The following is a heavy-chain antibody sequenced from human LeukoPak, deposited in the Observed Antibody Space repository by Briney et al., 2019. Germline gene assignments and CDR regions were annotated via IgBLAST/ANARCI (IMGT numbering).Heavy chain of an antibody. Sequence: SGPTLVNPTQTLTLTCTFSIFSLSTSAVGVGWIRQPPGKALEWLALIYWNDDKRYSPSLKSRLTITKDTSKNQVVLTMTNMDPVDTATYYCAHSHYSSSPEPFDYWGQGTLVTVSS. CDR1: IFSLSTSAVG. D-gene: IGHD6-6*01. CDR2: IYWNDDK. CDR3: AHSHYSSSPEPFDY. J-gene: IGHJ4*02. V-gene: IGHV2-5*01.